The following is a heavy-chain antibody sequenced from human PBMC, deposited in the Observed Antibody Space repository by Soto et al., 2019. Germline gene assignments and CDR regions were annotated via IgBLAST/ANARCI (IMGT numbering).Heavy chain of an antibody. Sequence: EVQLVESGGDLVKPGGSLRLSCAASGFIFSHAWFHWVRQPPGKGLELVGRVKNNGGATDYAASVKGRFTISRDDSKDTVYLQISSLRTEDTAIYYCAADLGPAYDSNNWFDPWGQGTRVTVSS. CDR2: VKNNGGAT. J-gene: IGHJ5*02. D-gene: IGHD2-21*01. V-gene: IGHV3-15*07. CDR3: AADLGPAYDSNNWFDP. CDR1: GFIFSHAW.